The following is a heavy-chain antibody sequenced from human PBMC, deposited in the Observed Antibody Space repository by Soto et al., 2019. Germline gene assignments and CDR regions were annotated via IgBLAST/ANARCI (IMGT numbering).Heavy chain of an antibody. Sequence: GESLKISCEGSGYSFTTKWISWVRQIPGKGLEWMGRIDPSDSYTNYSPSFEGHVTISADRSISTAYLQWNSLKASDTAIYYCARQDSKIYYYYAMDVWGQGTTVTVSS. V-gene: IGHV5-10-1*01. CDR2: IDPSDSYT. D-gene: IGHD3-22*01. CDR1: GYSFTTKW. CDR3: ARQDSKIYYYYAMDV. J-gene: IGHJ6*02.